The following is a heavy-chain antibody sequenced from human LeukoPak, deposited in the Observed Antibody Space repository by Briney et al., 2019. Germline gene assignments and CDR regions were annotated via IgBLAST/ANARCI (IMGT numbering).Heavy chain of an antibody. V-gene: IGHV3-21*01. Sequence: GGSLRLSCVASGLTFSDYSINWVRRAAGKGLEWVSSINPTSTSIYYADAVRGRFTISRDNAKSSLYLQMDSLRAEDTAVYYCVRLRRNSDRSYYYYYYDSWGQGILVTVYS. J-gene: IGHJ5*01. CDR1: GLTFSDYS. CDR2: INPTSTSI. CDR3: VRLRRNSDRSYYYYYYDS. D-gene: IGHD3-10*01.